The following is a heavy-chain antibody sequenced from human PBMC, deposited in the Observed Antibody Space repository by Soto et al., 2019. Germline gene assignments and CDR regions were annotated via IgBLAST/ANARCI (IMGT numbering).Heavy chain of an antibody. CDR2: IYYSGGT. J-gene: IGHJ6*02. V-gene: IGHV4-59*01. CDR1: GVSFSSYY. CDR3: ARDLWGYCGADCYPLDV. D-gene: IGHD2-21*02. Sequence: SETLSLTCTVSGVSFSSYYWSWIRQPPGKGLEWIGYIYYSGGTSYNPSLKSRVTISVDTSKNQFSLKLNSVTAADTAVYYCARDLWGYCGADCYPLDVWGQGTTVTVSS.